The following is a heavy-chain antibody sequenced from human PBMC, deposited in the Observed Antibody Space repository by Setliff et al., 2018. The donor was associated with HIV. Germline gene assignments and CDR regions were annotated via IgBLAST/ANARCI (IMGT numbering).Heavy chain of an antibody. CDR3: VRGAPRSASGPLPWIY. CDR1: GFTFSGFS. D-gene: IGHD3-10*01. Sequence: GGSLRLSCVVSGFTFSGFSMHWVRQAPGRGPEWGSYISSSGKRIFYAGSVKGRVTISRDDAVNTLYLQMNSLRGEDTATYYCVRGAPRSASGPLPWIYWGQGTPVTVSS. CDR2: ISSSGKRI. J-gene: IGHJ4*02. V-gene: IGHV3-48*01.